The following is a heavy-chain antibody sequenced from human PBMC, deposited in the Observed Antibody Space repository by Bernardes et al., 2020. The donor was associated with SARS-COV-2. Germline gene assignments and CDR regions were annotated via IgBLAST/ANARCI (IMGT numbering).Heavy chain of an antibody. CDR3: ASHIMASITIFGVVRAGDWLDP. D-gene: IGHD3-3*01. V-gene: IGHV4-39*01. CDR1: GGSISSSSYY. Sequence: SETLSLTCTVSGGSISSSSYYWGWIRQPPGKGLEWIGSIYYSGSTYYNPSLKSRVTISVDTSKNQFSLKLSSVTAADTAVYYCASHIMASITIFGVVRAGDWLDPGGQGTLVTVSS. J-gene: IGHJ5*02. CDR2: IYYSGST.